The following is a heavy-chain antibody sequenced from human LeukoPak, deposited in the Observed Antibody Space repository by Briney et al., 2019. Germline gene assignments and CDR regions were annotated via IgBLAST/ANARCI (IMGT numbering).Heavy chain of an antibody. D-gene: IGHD5-18*01. J-gene: IGHJ3*02. CDR2: IIPILGIA. CDR1: GGTFSSYA. V-gene: IGHV1-69*04. Sequence: ASVKVSCKASGGTFSSYAISWVRQAPGQGLEWMGRIIPILGIANYAQKFQGRVTITADKSTSTAYMELSSLRSEDTAVYYCARDPTAMRLDDAFYIWGQGTMVTVSS. CDR3: ARDPTAMRLDDAFYI.